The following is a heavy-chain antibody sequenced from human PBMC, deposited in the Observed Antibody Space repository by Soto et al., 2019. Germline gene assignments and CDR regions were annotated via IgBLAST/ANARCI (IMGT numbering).Heavy chain of an antibody. CDR2: ISYDGSNK. V-gene: IGHV3-30-3*01. Sequence: PGGSLILSCAASGFTFSSYSMHWVRQAPGKGLEWVAVISYDGSNKYYADSVKGRFTISRDNSKNTLYLQMNSLRAEDTAVYYCARGHRRDGYNLLSPYYYGMDVWGQGTTVTVSS. CDR3: ARGHRRDGYNLLSPYYYGMDV. CDR1: GFTFSSYS. J-gene: IGHJ6*02. D-gene: IGHD5-12*01.